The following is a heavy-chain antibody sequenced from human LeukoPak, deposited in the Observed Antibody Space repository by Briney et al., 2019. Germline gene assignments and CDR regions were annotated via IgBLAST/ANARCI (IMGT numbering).Heavy chain of an antibody. CDR1: GFTFSSYA. J-gene: IGHJ4*02. D-gene: IGHD4-17*01. V-gene: IGHV3-30*04. CDR3: ARGSKSYGDYIRSRLYYFDY. Sequence: GGSLRLSCAASGFTFSSYAMHWVRQAPGKGLEWVAVISYDGSNKYYADSVKGRFTISRDNSKNTLYLQMNSLRAEDTAVYYCARGSKSYGDYIRSRLYYFDYWGQGTLVTVSS. CDR2: ISYDGSNK.